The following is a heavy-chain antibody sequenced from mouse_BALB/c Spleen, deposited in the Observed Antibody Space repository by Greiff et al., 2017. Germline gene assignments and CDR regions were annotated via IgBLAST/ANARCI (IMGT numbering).Heavy chain of an antibody. V-gene: IGHV5-6-2*01. J-gene: IGHJ2*01. CDR2: INSNGGST. CDR1: GFTFSSYY. CDR3: ARHESYGSPFDY. Sequence: EVKLVESGGDLVKLGGSLKLSCAASGFTFSSYYMSWVRQTPEKRLELVAAINSNGGSTYYPDTVKGRFTISRDNAKNTLYLQMSSLKSEDTALYYCARHESYGSPFDYWGQGTTLTVSS. D-gene: IGHD1-1*01.